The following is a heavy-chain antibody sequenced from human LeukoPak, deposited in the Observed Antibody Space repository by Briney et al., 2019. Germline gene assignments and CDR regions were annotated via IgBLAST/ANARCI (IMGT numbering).Heavy chain of an antibody. Sequence: GASVKVSCKASGYTFTGYYMHWVRQAPGQGLEWMGWINPNSGGTNYAQKFQGRVTMTRDTSISTAYMELSRLRSDDTAVYYCARGGDYRSEDYYYMDVWGKGTTVSISS. CDR1: GYTFTGYY. CDR3: ARGGDYRSEDYYYMDV. CDR2: INPNSGGT. V-gene: IGHV1-2*02. J-gene: IGHJ6*03. D-gene: IGHD4-17*01.